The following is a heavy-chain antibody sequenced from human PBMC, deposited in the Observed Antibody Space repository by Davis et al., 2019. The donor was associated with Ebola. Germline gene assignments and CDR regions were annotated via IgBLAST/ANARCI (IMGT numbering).Heavy chain of an antibody. CDR1: GGSISSYY. J-gene: IGHJ5*02. V-gene: IGHV4-59*12. Sequence: GSLRLSCTVSGGSISSYYWSWIRQPPGKGLEWIGYIYYSGSTNYNPSLKSRVTISVDTSKNQFSLKLSSVTAADTAVYYCARVGIAVAGTGFDPWGQGTLVTVSS. CDR2: IYYSGST. D-gene: IGHD6-19*01. CDR3: ARVGIAVAGTGFDP.